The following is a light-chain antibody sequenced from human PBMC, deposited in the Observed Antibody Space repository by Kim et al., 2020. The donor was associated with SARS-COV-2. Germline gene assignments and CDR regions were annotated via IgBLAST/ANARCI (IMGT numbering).Light chain of an antibody. CDR2: GKN. Sequence: SSELTQDPAVSVALGQTVRITCQGDSLRSYYASWYQQKPGQAPVLVIYGKNNRPSGIPDRFSGSSSGNTASLTITGVQAEDEADYYCNFRDSNGKSYVFG. CDR3: NFRDSNGKSYV. J-gene: IGLJ1*01. CDR1: SLRSYY. V-gene: IGLV3-19*01.